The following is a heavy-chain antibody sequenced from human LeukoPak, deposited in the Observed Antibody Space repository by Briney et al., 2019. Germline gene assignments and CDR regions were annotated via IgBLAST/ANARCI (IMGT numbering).Heavy chain of an antibody. CDR3: ARDRGYYDSSGYLDY. CDR1: GGTFSSYA. D-gene: IGHD3-22*01. CDR2: INPIFGTA. V-gene: IGHV1-69*01. Sequence: SVKVSCKASGGTFSSYAISWVRQAPGQGLEWMGGINPIFGTANYAQKFQGRVTITADESTSTAYMELSSLRSEDTAVYYCARDRGYYDSSGYLDYWGQGTLVTVSS. J-gene: IGHJ4*02.